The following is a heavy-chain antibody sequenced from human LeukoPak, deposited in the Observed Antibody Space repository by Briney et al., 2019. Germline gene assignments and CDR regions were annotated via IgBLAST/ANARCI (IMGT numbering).Heavy chain of an antibody. V-gene: IGHV4-39*01. CDR1: GGSISTSTYY. CDR2: IYYSGST. CDR3: ARGILVTGTWTHHDY. Sequence: SETLSLTCTVSGGSISTSTYYWGWIRQPPGKGLEWIGNIYYSGSTYYNPSLKSRITMSVDTSKNQFSLKLSSVTAADTAVYYCARGILVTGTWTHHDYWGQGTLVTVSS. J-gene: IGHJ4*02. D-gene: IGHD6-19*01.